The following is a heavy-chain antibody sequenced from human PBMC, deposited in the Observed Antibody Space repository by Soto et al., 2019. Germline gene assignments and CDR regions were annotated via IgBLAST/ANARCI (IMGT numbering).Heavy chain of an antibody. V-gene: IGHV3-23*04. Sequence: EVQLVESGGGSVQPGGSLRLSCAASGFRFSSYAISWVRQAPGKGLEWVSGISGSGENTYHADSVTGRFTISRDNAKNTVNLQMNSLRDDDTAVYYCAKGVFARDYYCQGMDVWGQGTTVTVSS. CDR3: AKGVFARDYYCQGMDV. J-gene: IGHJ6*02. CDR1: GFRFSSYA. CDR2: ISGSGENT. D-gene: IGHD6-13*01.